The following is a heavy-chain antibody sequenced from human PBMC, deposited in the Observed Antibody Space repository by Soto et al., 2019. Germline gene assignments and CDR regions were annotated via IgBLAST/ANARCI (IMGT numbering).Heavy chain of an antibody. CDR3: ASSYYGSGSYYKAPESFDY. CDR1: GGTFSSYA. Sequence: ASVKVSCKAAGGTFSSYASSWVRQAPGQGLEWMGGIIPIFGTPNYAQKFQGRVTITADESTSTAYMELSSLRSEDTAVYYCASSYYGSGSYYKAPESFDYWGQGTLVTVSS. V-gene: IGHV1-69*13. CDR2: IIPIFGTP. D-gene: IGHD3-10*01. J-gene: IGHJ4*02.